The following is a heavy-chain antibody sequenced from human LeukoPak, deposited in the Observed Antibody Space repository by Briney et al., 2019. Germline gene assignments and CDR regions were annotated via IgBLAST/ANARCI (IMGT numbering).Heavy chain of an antibody. V-gene: IGHV3-48*03. D-gene: IGHD1-26*01. CDR3: ARDNFWEQYYFDY. CDR2: ISSSGSTI. Sequence: GGSLRLSCAASGFTFSSYEMNWVRQAPGKGLEWVSYISSSGSTIYYADSVKGRFTISRDNSKNTLYLQMNSLRAEDTAVYYCARDNFWEQYYFDYWGQGTLATVSS. J-gene: IGHJ4*02. CDR1: GFTFSSYE.